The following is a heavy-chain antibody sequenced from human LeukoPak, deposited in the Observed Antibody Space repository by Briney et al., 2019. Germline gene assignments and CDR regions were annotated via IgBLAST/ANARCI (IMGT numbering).Heavy chain of an antibody. Sequence: NPGGSLRLSCAASGFTFSNYVMSWVRQAPGKGLEWVSSISSSSSYIYYADSVKGRFTISRDNAKNSLYLQMNSLRAEDTAVYYCARDGDIVVVPADLDYWGQGTLVTVSS. CDR2: ISSSSSYI. D-gene: IGHD2-2*01. V-gene: IGHV3-21*01. J-gene: IGHJ4*02. CDR1: GFTFSNYV. CDR3: ARDGDIVVVPADLDY.